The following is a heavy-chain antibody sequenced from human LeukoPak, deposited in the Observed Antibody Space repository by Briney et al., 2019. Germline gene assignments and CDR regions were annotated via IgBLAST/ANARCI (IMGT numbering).Heavy chain of an antibody. Sequence: PGGSLRLSCAASGFTFSSYGMHWVRQAPGKGLEWVAFIRYDGSNKYYADSVKGRSTVSRDNSKNTLYLQVNSLRAGDTALYYCAKTQQLTRPEYFQHWGQGTLVTVSS. J-gene: IGHJ1*01. CDR1: GFTFSSYG. CDR2: IRYDGSNK. D-gene: IGHD6-13*01. CDR3: AKTQQLTRPEYFQH. V-gene: IGHV3-30*02.